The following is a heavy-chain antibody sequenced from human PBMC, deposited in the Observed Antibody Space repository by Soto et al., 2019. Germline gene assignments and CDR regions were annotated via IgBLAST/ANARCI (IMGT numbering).Heavy chain of an antibody. V-gene: IGHV4-59*01. D-gene: IGHD6-6*01. J-gene: IGHJ4*02. CDR1: VVSISSDY. CDR2: IYFSGST. Sequence: XETLSLTCTVSVVSISSDYWSCVRHPPGKGLEWIGYIYFSGSTNYNPSLESRVTISLDASKTQFSLKLRSLTTADTAVYYCARVGGVAARTFAYWGQGTLVTVSS. CDR3: ARVGGVAARTFAY.